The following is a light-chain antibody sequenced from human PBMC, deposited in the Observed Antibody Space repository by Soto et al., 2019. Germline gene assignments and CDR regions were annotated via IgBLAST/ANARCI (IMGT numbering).Light chain of an antibody. Sequence: IHLTLTPTSLFASVGDGVTITCLVSQGISSNVAWYQQMLGKAPKLLIYAASTLQSGVPSRFSGSGSGTDFTLIISSLQPEDFAPYYCQQSYRTPGTFGQGTQLEIK. CDR2: AAS. CDR3: QQSYRTPGT. V-gene: IGKV1-39*01. CDR1: QGISSN. J-gene: IGKJ5*01.